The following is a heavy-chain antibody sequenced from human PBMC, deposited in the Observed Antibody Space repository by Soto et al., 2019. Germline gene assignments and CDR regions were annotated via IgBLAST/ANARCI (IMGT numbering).Heavy chain of an antibody. CDR1: GGSISSYY. J-gene: IGHJ6*03. CDR3: ARSYCSGGSCYSWVGYYYMDV. V-gene: IGHV4-59*01. CDR2: IYYSGST. Sequence: QVQLQESGPGLVKPSETLSLTCTVSGGSISSYYWSWIRQPPGKGLEWIGYIYYSGSTNYNPSLKSRVTISVDTSKNQFSLKLSSVTAADTAVYYCARSYCSGGSCYSWVGYYYMDVWGKGTTVTVSS. D-gene: IGHD2-15*01.